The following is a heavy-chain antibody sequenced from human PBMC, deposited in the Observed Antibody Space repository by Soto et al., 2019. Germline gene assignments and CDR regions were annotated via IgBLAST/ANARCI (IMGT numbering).Heavy chain of an antibody. J-gene: IGHJ4*02. CDR1: GFTFDDYA. CDR3: LAGCSGGSCYSFY. Sequence: EVQLVESGGGLVQPGRSLRLSCAASGFTFDDYAMHWVRQAPGKGLEWVSGISWNSGSIGYADSVKGRFTISRDNAKNSLYLQMNSLRAEDTALYYCLAGCSGGSCYSFYWGQGTLVTVSS. V-gene: IGHV3-9*01. CDR2: ISWNSGSI. D-gene: IGHD2-15*01.